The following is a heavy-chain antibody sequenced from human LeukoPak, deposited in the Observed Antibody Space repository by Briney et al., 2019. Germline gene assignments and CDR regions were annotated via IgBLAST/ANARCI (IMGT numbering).Heavy chain of an antibody. V-gene: IGHV3-43*02. Sequence: GGSLRLSCAASGFTFDDYAMHWVRQAPGKGLEWVSLIGGDGGSTYYADSVKGRFTISRDNSKNSLYLQMNSLRTEDTALYYCAKIWFGELSFDYWGQGTLVTVSS. CDR2: IGGDGGST. J-gene: IGHJ4*02. D-gene: IGHD3-10*01. CDR1: GFTFDDYA. CDR3: AKIWFGELSFDY.